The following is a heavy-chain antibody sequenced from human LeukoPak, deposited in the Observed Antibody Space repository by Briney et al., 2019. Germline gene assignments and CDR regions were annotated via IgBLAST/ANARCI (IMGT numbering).Heavy chain of an antibody. V-gene: IGHV5-51*01. CDR3: ARANILGATSPFDY. CDR2: IYPGDSDT. J-gene: IGHJ4*02. D-gene: IGHD1-26*01. CDR1: GFTFSSYW. Sequence: GESLKISCKGSGFTFSSYWIGWVRQMPGKGLEWMGIIYPGDSDTRYSPSFQGQVTISADKSISTAYLQWSSLKASDTAMYYCARANILGATSPFDYWGQGSLVTVSS.